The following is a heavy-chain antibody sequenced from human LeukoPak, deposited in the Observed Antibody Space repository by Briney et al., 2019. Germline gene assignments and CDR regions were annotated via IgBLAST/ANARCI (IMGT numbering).Heavy chain of an antibody. CDR3: ARTTPADFSAGWPYFDY. Sequence: SETLSLTCTVSDINTYFWSWIRQPPGKKLEWIGYVSDSGSTNYDYSLNSRVTTSLDTSKKQFSLTLRSVTAADTAVYYCARTTPADFSAGWPYFDYWGQGILVTVSS. J-gene: IGHJ4*02. D-gene: IGHD2-15*01. CDR1: DINTYF. CDR2: VSDSGST. V-gene: IGHV4-59*08.